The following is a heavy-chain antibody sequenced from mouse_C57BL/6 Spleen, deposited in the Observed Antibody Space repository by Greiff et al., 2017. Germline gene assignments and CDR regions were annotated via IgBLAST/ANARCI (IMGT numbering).Heavy chain of an antibody. CDR1: GYTFTSYW. J-gene: IGHJ4*01. V-gene: IGHV1-72*01. D-gene: IGHD2-1*01. Sequence: VQLQQPGAELVKPGASVKLSCKASGYTFTSYWMHWVKQRPGRGIEWIGRIDPNSGGTKYNEKFKSKATLTVDKPSSTAYMQLSSLTSEDSAVYYCARARGNYGNYDYAMDYWGQGTSVTVSS. CDR2: IDPNSGGT. CDR3: ARARGNYGNYDYAMDY.